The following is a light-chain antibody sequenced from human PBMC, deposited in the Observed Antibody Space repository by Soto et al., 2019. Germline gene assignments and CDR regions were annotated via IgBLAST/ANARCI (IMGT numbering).Light chain of an antibody. V-gene: IGKV3-15*01. Sequence: DIVMTQSPATLSVSPGERATLSCRASQLLSSNLAWYQHKPGQAPRLLIYGASTRATGIPARFSGSESGTKFTLTINSLQSEDIAVYYCQKYYKWPLTFGGGTKVEIK. CDR1: QLLSSN. CDR2: GAS. J-gene: IGKJ4*01. CDR3: QKYYKWPLT.